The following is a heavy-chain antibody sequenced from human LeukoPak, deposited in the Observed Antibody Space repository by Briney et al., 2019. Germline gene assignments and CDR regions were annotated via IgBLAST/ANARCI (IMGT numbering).Heavy chain of an antibody. Sequence: LXLSXXXXGXTFXGFLMSWVRQIPXKXLEWVANIKQDGSEKYYADALKGPFTISRDNTKNSLSLQMNSLIVEDTAVYYCARAGSNWNYVYWGQGTLVTVSS. D-gene: IGHD1-7*01. CDR3: ARAGSNWNYVY. J-gene: IGHJ4*02. V-gene: IGHV3-7*01. CDR2: IKQDGSEK. CDR1: GXTFXGFL.